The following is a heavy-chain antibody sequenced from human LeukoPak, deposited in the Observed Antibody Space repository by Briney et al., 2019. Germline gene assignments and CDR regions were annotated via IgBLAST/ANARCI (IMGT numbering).Heavy chain of an antibody. CDR1: GGSISSGGYS. CDR3: ARVSSYRQYYYYYGMDV. CDR2: IYHSGST. V-gene: IGHV4-30-2*01. D-gene: IGHD1-14*01. J-gene: IGHJ6*02. Sequence: SQTLSLTCAVSGGSISSGGYSWSWIRQPPGKGLEWIGYIYHSGSTYYNPSLKSRVTISVDRSKNQFSLKLSSVTAADTAVYYCARVSSYRQYYYYYGMDVWGQGTTVTVSS.